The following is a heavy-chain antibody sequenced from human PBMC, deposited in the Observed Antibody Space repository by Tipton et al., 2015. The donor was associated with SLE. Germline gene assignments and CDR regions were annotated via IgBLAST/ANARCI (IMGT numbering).Heavy chain of an antibody. CDR3: ARTLGAIAHTVYDAFDI. D-gene: IGHD1-26*01. Sequence: TLSLTCNVSGGSISSEYWSWLRQPAGKGLEWIGRLNPNGGTNYNPSLKSRVTMSVDTSKKQFSLKLTSVTAADTAVYYCARTLGAIAHTVYDAFDIWGQGKMVTVSS. J-gene: IGHJ3*02. CDR2: LNPNGGT. CDR1: GGSISSEY. V-gene: IGHV4-4*07.